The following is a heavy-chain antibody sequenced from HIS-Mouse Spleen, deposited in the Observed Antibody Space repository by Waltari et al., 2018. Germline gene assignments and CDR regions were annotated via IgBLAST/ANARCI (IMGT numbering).Heavy chain of an antibody. CDR2: ISSSSSYI. V-gene: IGHV3-21*01. CDR1: GFTFSSYS. Sequence: EVQLVESGGGLVKPGGSLRLSCAASGFTFSSYSMNWVRQAPGKGLEWVSSISSSSSYIYYADSVKGRFTISRDNAKNSLYLQMNSLRAEDTAVYYCARSTSGYDYWYFDLWGRGTLVTVSS. J-gene: IGHJ2*01. D-gene: IGHD5-12*01. CDR3: ARSTSGYDYWYFDL.